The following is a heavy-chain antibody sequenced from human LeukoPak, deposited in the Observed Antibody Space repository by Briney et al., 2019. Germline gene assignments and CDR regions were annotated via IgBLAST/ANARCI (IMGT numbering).Heavy chain of an antibody. CDR1: GGSFSPKH. CDR3: ARGAGWYDY. Sequence: SSETLSLTCTLSGGSFSPKHLSWIRQPPGEGLEWICYIHYTGTTNYNPSLKSRVTISLDTSKNQFSLKLNFVTAADTAVYYCARGAGWYDYWGQGTLVTVSS. V-gene: IGHV4-59*01. J-gene: IGHJ4*02. CDR2: IHYTGTT. D-gene: IGHD6-19*01.